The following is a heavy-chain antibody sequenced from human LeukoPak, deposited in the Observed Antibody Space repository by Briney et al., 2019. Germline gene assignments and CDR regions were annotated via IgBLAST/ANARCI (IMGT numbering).Heavy chain of an antibody. D-gene: IGHD1-14*01. CDR1: GSPFSTYW. Sequence: GGSLRLSCAVSGSPFSTYWMHGVRQAPGKGLVWVSRLSSDGSSTSYADSVKGRFTISRDNAKNTLYLEVNSLRAEDTAVYYCSRVGSGTTRDYWGQGTLVTVSS. CDR3: SRVGSGTTRDY. CDR2: LSSDGSST. J-gene: IGHJ4*02. V-gene: IGHV3-74*01.